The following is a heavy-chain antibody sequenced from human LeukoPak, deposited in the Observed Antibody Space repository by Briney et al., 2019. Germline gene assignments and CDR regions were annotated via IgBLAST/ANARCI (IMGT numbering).Heavy chain of an antibody. D-gene: IGHD1-26*01. Sequence: ASVKVSCKASGGTFTSYAISWVRQAPGQGIEWMGGIIPILGRANYTQKVQGRVTITADESTSTDYMELSRMRSEDTAVYYCARVYWGATPQYYFDYWGQGTLVTVSS. CDR2: IIPILGRA. CDR3: ARVYWGATPQYYFDY. J-gene: IGHJ4*02. V-gene: IGHV1-69*10. CDR1: GGTFTSYA.